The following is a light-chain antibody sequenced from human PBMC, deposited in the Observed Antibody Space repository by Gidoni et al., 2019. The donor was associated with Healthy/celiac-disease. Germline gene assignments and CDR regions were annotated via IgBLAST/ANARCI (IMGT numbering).Light chain of an antibody. Sequence: IVLTQSPGTLSLSPGERATLSCRASQSVSSSCLAWYQQKPGQAPRLLIYGASSRATGIPYRFSGSGSGTDFTLTISRLEPEDFAVYYCQQYGSSPWTFGQGTKVEIK. CDR2: GAS. CDR3: QQYGSSPWT. CDR1: QSVSSSC. J-gene: IGKJ1*01. V-gene: IGKV3-20*01.